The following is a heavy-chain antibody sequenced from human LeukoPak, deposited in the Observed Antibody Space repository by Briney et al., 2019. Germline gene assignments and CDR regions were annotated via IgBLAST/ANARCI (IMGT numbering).Heavy chain of an antibody. CDR2: INWNGGST. J-gene: IGHJ6*03. V-gene: IGHV3-20*04. Sequence: GGSLRLSCAASGFTFDDYGMSWVRQAPGKGLEWVSGINWNGGSTGYADSVKGRFTISRDNAKNTLYLQMNSLRPEDTAVYYCAFEARYDYYMDVWGKGTTVTVSS. CDR1: GFTFDDYG. CDR3: AFEARYDYYMDV.